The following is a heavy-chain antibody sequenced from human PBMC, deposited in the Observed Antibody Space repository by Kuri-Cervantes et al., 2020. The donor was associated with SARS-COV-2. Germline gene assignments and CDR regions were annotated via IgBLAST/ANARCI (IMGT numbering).Heavy chain of an antibody. CDR3: ARRWFDFWSGYYIFDY. CDR2: IYTSGST. Sequence: SETLSLTCPVSGGSISSYYWSWIRQPAGKGLEWIGRIYTSGSTNYNPSLKSRVTMSVDTSKNQFSLKLSSVTAADTAVYYCARRWFDFWSGYYIFDYWGQGTLVTVSS. CDR1: GGSISSYY. V-gene: IGHV4-4*07. D-gene: IGHD3-3*01. J-gene: IGHJ4*02.